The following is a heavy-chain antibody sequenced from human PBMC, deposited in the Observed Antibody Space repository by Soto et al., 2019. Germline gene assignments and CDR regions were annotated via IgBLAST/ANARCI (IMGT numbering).Heavy chain of an antibody. D-gene: IGHD1-20*01. Sequence: PSETLSLTCAVYGGSFSTYYWSWIRQPPGKGLELIGYIYYSGSTYYNPSLKSRVTISVDTSKNQFSLKLSSVTAADTAVYYCARHNRDNWNPALVDYWGQGTLVTVSS. V-gene: IGHV4-59*08. J-gene: IGHJ4*02. CDR2: IYYSGST. CDR1: GGSFSTYY. CDR3: ARHNRDNWNPALVDY.